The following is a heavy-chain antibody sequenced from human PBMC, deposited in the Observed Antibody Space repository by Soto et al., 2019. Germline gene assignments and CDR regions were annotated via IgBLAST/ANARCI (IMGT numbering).Heavy chain of an antibody. CDR3: ARDLVVVTQNGMDV. CDR1: GFTFSSYA. CDR2: ISYDGSNK. V-gene: IGHV3-30-3*01. Sequence: QVQLVESGGGVVQPGRSLRLSCAASGFTFSSYAMHWVRQAPGKGLEWVAVISYDGSNKYYADSVKGRFTISRDNSKNTLYLQMNSLRAEDTAVYYCARDLVVVTQNGMDVWGQGTTVTVSS. D-gene: IGHD2-21*02. J-gene: IGHJ6*02.